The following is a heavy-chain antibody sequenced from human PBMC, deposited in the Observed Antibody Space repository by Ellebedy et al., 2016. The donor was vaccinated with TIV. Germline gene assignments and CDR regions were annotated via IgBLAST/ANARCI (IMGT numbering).Heavy chain of an antibody. Sequence: GESLKISCAASGFTFRNYIMTWVRQAPGKGLEWVANIRQDGSEGYYVDSVKGRFTISRDNLKNSLYLQMNSLRVEDTAVYYCVRAGWYNFEFWGQGTVVTVSS. CDR1: GFTFRNYI. J-gene: IGHJ4*02. CDR3: VRAGWYNFEF. CDR2: IRQDGSEG. D-gene: IGHD6-19*01. V-gene: IGHV3-7*04.